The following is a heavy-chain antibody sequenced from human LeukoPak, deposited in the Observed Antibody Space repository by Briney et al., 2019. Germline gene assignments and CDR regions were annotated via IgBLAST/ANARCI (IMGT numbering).Heavy chain of an antibody. CDR1: GYSISSGYY. CDR2: IYPTGST. CDR3: ARAYSSSWYWNWFDP. V-gene: IGHV4-38-2*02. Sequence: TSETLSLTCTVSGYSISSGYYWGWIRQPSGKGLEWIGNIYPTGSTYYNPSLKSRVTISVDTSKNQFSLKVSSVSAADTAVYYCARAYSSSWYWNWFDPWGQGTLVTVSS. J-gene: IGHJ5*02. D-gene: IGHD6-13*01.